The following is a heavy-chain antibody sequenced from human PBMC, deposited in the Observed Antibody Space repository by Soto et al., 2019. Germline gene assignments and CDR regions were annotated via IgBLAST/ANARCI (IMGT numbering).Heavy chain of an antibody. D-gene: IGHD3-10*01. CDR2: IYYSGST. Sequence: PSQTHSLTYTVSGGHISNYYWSWIRQPPGKGLEWIGYIYYSGSTNYNPSLKSRVTISVDTSKNQFSLKLSSVTAADTAVYYCARELFGRSVWFDPWGQGTLVTSPQ. J-gene: IGHJ5*02. V-gene: IGHV4-59*01. CDR1: GGHISNYY. CDR3: ARELFGRSVWFDP.